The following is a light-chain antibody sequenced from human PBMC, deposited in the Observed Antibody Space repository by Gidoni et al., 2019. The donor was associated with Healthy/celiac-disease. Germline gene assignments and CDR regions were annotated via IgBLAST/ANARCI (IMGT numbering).Light chain of an antibody. CDR2: VAS. V-gene: IGKV3-15*01. CDR1: QSVSSK. J-gene: IGKJ1*01. Sequence: EIVMTQSPATLSVSPGERATLSCRASQSVSSKLAWYQQTPGQAPRLLIYVASTRATGIPARFSGSGSGTEFTLTISSLQSEDFAVYYCQQYNNWPRGFGQGTKVEIK. CDR3: QQYNNWPRG.